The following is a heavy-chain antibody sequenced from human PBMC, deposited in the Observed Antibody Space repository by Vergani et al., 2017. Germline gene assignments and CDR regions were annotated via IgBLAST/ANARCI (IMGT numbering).Heavy chain of an antibody. CDR1: GFTFSSYS. D-gene: IGHD3-22*01. V-gene: IGHV3-21*05. Sequence: EVQLVESGGGLVKPGGSLRLSCAASGFTFSSYSMNWVRQAPGKGLEWVSYISSSSSTIYYADSVKGRFTISRDNAKNSLYLQMNSLRAEDTAVYYCARDLGRDYYDSSGYSGPWGQGTLVTVSS. CDR3: ARDLGRDYYDSSGYSGP. CDR2: ISSSSSTI. J-gene: IGHJ5*02.